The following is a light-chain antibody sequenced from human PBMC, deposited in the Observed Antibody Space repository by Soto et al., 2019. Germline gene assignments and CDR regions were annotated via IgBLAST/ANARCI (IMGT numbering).Light chain of an antibody. J-gene: IGLJ2*01. V-gene: IGLV1-47*01. CDR2: RNN. Sequence: QLVLTQPPSASGTPGQRVTISCSGSSSNIGSNYVYWYQQLPGTAPKLLIYRNNQRPSGAPDRFSGSKSGTSASLAISGLRSEDEADYYCAAWDDSLSALVFGGGTKLTVL. CDR1: SSNIGSNY. CDR3: AAWDDSLSALV.